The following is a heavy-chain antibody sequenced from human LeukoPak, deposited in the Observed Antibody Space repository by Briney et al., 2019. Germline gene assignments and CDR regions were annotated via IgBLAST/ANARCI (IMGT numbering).Heavy chain of an antibody. Sequence: PSETLSLTCTVSGGSISSYYWSWIRQPPGKGLEWIGYIYYSGGTNYNPSLKSRVTISVDTSKNQFSLKLSSVTAADTAVYYCAREAVATGGVDYWGQGTLVTVSS. CDR2: IYYSGGT. CDR3: AREAVATGGVDY. V-gene: IGHV4-59*01. J-gene: IGHJ4*02. D-gene: IGHD5-12*01. CDR1: GGSISSYY.